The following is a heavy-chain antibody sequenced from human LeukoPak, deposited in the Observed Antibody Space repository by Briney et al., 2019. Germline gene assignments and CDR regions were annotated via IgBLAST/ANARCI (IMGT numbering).Heavy chain of an antibody. V-gene: IGHV4-59*01. J-gene: IGHJ6*03. CDR2: IYYSGST. CDR1: GGSISSYY. Sequence: PSETLSPTCTVSGGSISSYYWSWIRQPPGKGLEWIGYIYYSGSTNYNPSLKSRVTISVDTSKNQFSLKLSSVTAADTAVYYCARVASSYYYYYYMDVWGKGTTVTVSS. D-gene: IGHD6-6*01. CDR3: ARVASSYYYYYYMDV.